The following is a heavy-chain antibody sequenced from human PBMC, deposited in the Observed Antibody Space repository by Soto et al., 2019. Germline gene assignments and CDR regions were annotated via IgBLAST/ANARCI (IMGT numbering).Heavy chain of an antibody. D-gene: IGHD4-17*01. J-gene: IGHJ4*02. Sequence: QVQLVQSGAEVKKPGASVKVSCKASGYTFTSYYMHWVRQAPGQGLEWMGIINPSGGSTSYAPKLQGSVTMTRDKATITVYMELSSLRSEDTVVYYCASCNYGDYSLWGQGTLVTGSS. CDR1: GYTFTSYY. V-gene: IGHV1-46*03. CDR2: INPSGGST. CDR3: ASCNYGDYSL.